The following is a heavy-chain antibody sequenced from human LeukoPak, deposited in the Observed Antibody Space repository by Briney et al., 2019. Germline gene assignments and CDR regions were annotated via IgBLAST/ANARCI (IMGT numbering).Heavy chain of an antibody. CDR2: ISSSSSYI. CDR3: ARDFPAAVAGTVLAWDY. V-gene: IGHV3-21*01. Sequence: GGSLRLSCAASGFTFSSYSMNWVRQAPGKGLEWVSSISSSSSYIYYADSVKGRFTISRDNAKNSLYLQMNSLRAEDTAVYYCARDFPAAVAGTVLAWDYWGQGTLVTVSS. CDR1: GFTFSSYS. J-gene: IGHJ4*02. D-gene: IGHD6-19*01.